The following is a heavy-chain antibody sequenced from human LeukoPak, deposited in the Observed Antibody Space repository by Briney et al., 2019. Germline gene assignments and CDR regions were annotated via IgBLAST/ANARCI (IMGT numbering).Heavy chain of an antibody. Sequence: GGSLRLSCAASGFTLSSYSMNWVRQAPGKGLEWVSSISSSSSYIYYADSVKGRFTISRDNAKNSLYLQMNSLRAEDTAVYYCARVPGSSGYFLDYWGQGTLVTVSS. D-gene: IGHD3-22*01. V-gene: IGHV3-21*01. CDR1: GFTLSSYS. CDR2: ISSSSSYI. J-gene: IGHJ4*02. CDR3: ARVPGSSGYFLDY.